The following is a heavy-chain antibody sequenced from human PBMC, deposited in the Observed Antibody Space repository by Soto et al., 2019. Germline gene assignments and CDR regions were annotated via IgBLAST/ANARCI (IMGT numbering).Heavy chain of an antibody. J-gene: IGHJ6*02. V-gene: IGHV1-69*01. CDR2: IIPIFGTA. D-gene: IGHD2-2*01. Sequence: QVQLVQSGAEVKKPGSSVKVSCKASGGTFSSYAISWVRQAPGQGLEWMGGIIPIFGTANYAQKFQGRVTITADESTSTAYMEQSSLRSEDTAVYYFARDRLKYNASCGVYYYYYGMDVWGQVTTVTVSS. CDR1: GGTFSSYA. CDR3: ARDRLKYNASCGVYYYYYGMDV.